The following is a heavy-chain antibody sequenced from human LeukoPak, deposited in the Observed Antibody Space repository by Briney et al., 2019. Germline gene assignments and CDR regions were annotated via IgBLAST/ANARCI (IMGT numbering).Heavy chain of an antibody. CDR3: ARDHLFAFDI. CDR2: ITGSSTTI. J-gene: IGHJ3*02. V-gene: IGHV3-48*02. CDR1: GFTFSSYS. Sequence: GGSLRLSCAASGFTFSSYSMNWVSQAPGKWMEWVSYITGSSTTIYYADSVKGRFTISRDNAKNSLYLQMNSLRDEDTAVYYCARDHLFAFDIWGQGTMVTVSS. D-gene: IGHD3-10*01.